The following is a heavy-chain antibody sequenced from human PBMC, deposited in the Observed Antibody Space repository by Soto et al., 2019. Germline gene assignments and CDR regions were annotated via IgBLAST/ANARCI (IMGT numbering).Heavy chain of an antibody. D-gene: IGHD1-1*01. CDR2: INFNSANT. CDR3: ARDLKPREALAPYYFDY. J-gene: IGHJ4*02. CDR1: GFKFDDYA. V-gene: IGHV3-9*01. Sequence: PGGSLRLSCAASGFKFDDYAMHWVRQAPGKGLEWVSGINFNSANTAYADPVKGRFTISRDNAKNSLYLQMNGLRAEDTAVYYCARDLKPREALAPYYFDYWGQGTLVTVSS.